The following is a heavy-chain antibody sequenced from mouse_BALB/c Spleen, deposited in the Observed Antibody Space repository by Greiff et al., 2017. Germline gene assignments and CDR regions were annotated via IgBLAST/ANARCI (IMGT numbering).Heavy chain of an antibody. CDR3: ARGRIPYYAMDY. Sequence: EVKLVESGPGLVKPSQSLSLTCTVTGYSITSDYAWNWIRQFPGNKLEWMGYISYSGSTSYNPSLKSRISITRDTSKNQFFLQLNSVTTEDTATYYCARGRIPYYAMDYWGQGTSVTVSS. V-gene: IGHV3-2*02. J-gene: IGHJ4*01. CDR2: ISYSGST. CDR1: GYSITSDYA.